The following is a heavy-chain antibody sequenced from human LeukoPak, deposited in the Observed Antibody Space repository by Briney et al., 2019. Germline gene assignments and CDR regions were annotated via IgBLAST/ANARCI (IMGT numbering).Heavy chain of an antibody. CDR2: INQDGSEK. J-gene: IGHJ6*02. Sequence: GGSLRLSCAASGFTFSTYWMTWVRQAPGKGLEWVANINQDGSEKYYVDSVKGRVTISRDNAKNSLYLQMNSLRAEDTAVYYCARGRNMDVWGQGTTVTVSS. CDR3: ARGRNMDV. V-gene: IGHV3-7*04. D-gene: IGHD1-14*01. CDR1: GFTFSTYW.